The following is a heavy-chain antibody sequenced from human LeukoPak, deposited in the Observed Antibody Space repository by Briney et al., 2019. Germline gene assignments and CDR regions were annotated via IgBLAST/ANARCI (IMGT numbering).Heavy chain of an antibody. V-gene: IGHV4-59*02. D-gene: IGHD3-22*01. CDR3: VRESKTYDGSGYYHDY. Sequence: GSLRLSCAASGFTVSSNYMSWVRQAPGKGLEYIGYIYYSGSTNYNPSLKSRVTISVDTSRNQFSLKLTSVTAADTAVYYCVRESKTYDGSGYYHDYWGQGTLVTVSS. J-gene: IGHJ4*02. CDR2: IYYSGST. CDR1: GFTVSSNY.